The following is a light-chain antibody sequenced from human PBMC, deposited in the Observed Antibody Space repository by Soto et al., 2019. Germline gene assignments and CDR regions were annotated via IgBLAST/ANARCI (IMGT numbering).Light chain of an antibody. CDR2: GVK. V-gene: IGLV2-14*01. CDR1: GRDIGAYDY. J-gene: IGLJ1*01. Sequence: QSVLTQPPSASVTPGQRVTISCSGSGRDIGAYDYVSWYQQHPGKAPKLLIYGVKNRPSGVSYRFSASKSAFTASLTISGLQAEDEAHYYCSSYTTSYFYVFGPGTKVTVL. CDR3: SSYTTSYFYV.